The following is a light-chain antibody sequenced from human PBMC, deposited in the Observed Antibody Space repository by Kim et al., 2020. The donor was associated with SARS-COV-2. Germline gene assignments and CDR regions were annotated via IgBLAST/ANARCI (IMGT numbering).Light chain of an antibody. V-gene: IGLV5-45*01. J-gene: IGLJ3*02. Sequence: LTSTFRSGFDVRAFRIYWYQHRRGRPPQFHLMYKSESDRQQGSGVPSRFSGSKDASTNVGILVISGLQSADEADYYCMIWHRGDGVFGGGTQLTVL. CDR3: MIWHRGDGV. CDR1: SGFDVRAFR. CDR2: YKSESDR.